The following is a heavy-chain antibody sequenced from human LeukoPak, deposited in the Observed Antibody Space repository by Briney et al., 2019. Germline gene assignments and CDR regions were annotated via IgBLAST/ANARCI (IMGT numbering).Heavy chain of an antibody. Sequence: ASVKVSCKASGGTFSTYTISWVRQAPGQGLEWVGGIIPILGTTNYAQKLQGRVTMTTDTSTSTAYMELRSLRSDDTAVYYCARVSMVRGVLPDYWGQGTLVTVSS. J-gene: IGHJ4*02. V-gene: IGHV1-69*16. CDR2: IIPILGTT. CDR3: ARVSMVRGVLPDY. D-gene: IGHD3-10*01. CDR1: GGTFSTYT.